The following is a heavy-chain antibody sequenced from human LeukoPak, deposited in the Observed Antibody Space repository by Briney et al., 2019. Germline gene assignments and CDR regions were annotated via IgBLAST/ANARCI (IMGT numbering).Heavy chain of an antibody. Sequence: GGSLRLSCAASGFTFSSYSMNWVRQAPGKGLEWVSSISSSSSYIYYADSVKGRFTISRDNAKNSLYLQMNSLRAEDTAVYYCARDSGSWKNAFDIWGQGTMVTVSS. CDR1: GFTFSSYS. D-gene: IGHD1-26*01. CDR2: ISSSSSYI. CDR3: ARDSGSWKNAFDI. V-gene: IGHV3-21*01. J-gene: IGHJ3*02.